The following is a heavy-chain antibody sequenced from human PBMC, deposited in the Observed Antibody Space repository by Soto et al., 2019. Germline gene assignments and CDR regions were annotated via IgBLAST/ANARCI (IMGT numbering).Heavy chain of an antibody. CDR2: IYYSGST. Sequence: PSETLSLTCTVSGGSISSSSYYWGWIRQPPGRGLEWIGSIYYSGSTYYNPSLKSRVTISVDTSKNQFSLKLSSVTAADTAVYYCARGVSGFDIWGQGTMVTVS. J-gene: IGHJ3*02. CDR3: ARGVSGFDI. V-gene: IGHV4-39*01. CDR1: GGSISSSSYY. D-gene: IGHD3-10*01.